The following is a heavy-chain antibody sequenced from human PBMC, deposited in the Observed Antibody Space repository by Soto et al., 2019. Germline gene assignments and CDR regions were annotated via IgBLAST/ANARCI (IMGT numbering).Heavy chain of an antibody. V-gene: IGHV4-59*01. Sequence: QVQLQESGPGLVKPSETLSLTCTVSGGSISSYYWSWIRQPPGKGLEWIGYIYYSGSTNYNPPLRSRVTISVDTSKNQFSLKLSSVTAADTAVYYCARGKYDSSGYYFDYWGQGTLVTVSS. CDR3: ARGKYDSSGYYFDY. CDR1: GGSISSYY. CDR2: IYYSGST. J-gene: IGHJ4*02. D-gene: IGHD3-22*01.